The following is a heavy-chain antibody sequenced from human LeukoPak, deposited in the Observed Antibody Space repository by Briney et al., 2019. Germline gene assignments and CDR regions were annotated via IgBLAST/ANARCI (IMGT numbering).Heavy chain of an antibody. CDR2: ISAYNGNT. D-gene: IGHD5-18*01. V-gene: IGHV1-18*01. Sequence: GASVKVSCKASGYTFTSYGISWVRQAPGQGLEWMGWISAYNGNTNYAQKLQGRVTMTTDTSTSTAYMELRSLRSDDTAVYYCARERFAYSCGYWTIDYWGQGTLVTVSS. J-gene: IGHJ4*02. CDR1: GYTFTSYG. CDR3: ARERFAYSCGYWTIDY.